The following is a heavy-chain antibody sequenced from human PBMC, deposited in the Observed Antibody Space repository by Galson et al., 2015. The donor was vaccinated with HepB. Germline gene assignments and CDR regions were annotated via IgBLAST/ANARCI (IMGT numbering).Heavy chain of an antibody. V-gene: IGHV3-20*04. CDR1: GFNFGDSG. CDR3: ARGRGYGYSRAFDL. Sequence: SLRLSCAASGFNFGDSGMTWVRQAPGKGLEWVSGINWNGISTGYSETVRGRFVISRDNDKNALYLQMDSLRGDDTALYFCARGRGYGYSRAFDLWGQGTVVTVSS. J-gene: IGHJ3*01. CDR2: INWNGIST. D-gene: IGHD5-18*01.